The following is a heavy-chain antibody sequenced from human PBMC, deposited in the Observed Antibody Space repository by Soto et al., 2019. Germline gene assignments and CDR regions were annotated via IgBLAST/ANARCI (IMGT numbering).Heavy chain of an antibody. V-gene: IGHV3-9*01. J-gene: IGHJ3*02. Sequence: EVQLVESGGGLVQPGRSLRLSCAASGFTFDDYAMHWVRQAPGKGLEWVSGISWNSGSIGYADSVKGRFTISRDNAKNSLYLQMNSLRAEDTALYYCAKDPEGSSDAFDIWGQGTMVTVSS. CDR3: AKDPEGSSDAFDI. CDR1: GFTFDDYA. D-gene: IGHD2-15*01. CDR2: ISWNSGSI.